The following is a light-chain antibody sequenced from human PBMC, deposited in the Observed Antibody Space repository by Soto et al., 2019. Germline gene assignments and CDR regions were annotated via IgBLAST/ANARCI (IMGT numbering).Light chain of an antibody. CDR1: NSVVGAYKF. CDR3: CSYAGSYTWV. Sequence: QSVLTQPRSVSGSPGQSVTISCTGSNSVVGAYKFVSWLQHNPGEAPKVMIYDVTQRPSGVPDRFSGTKSGNTASLTISGLQAEDEADYYCCSYAGSYTWVFGSGTKVTVL. V-gene: IGLV2-11*01. J-gene: IGLJ1*01. CDR2: DVT.